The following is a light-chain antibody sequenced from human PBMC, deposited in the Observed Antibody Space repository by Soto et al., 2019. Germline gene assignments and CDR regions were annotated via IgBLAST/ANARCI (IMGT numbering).Light chain of an antibody. CDR2: ANT. V-gene: IGLV1-40*01. J-gene: IGLJ1*01. CDR1: SSNIGADYD. CDR3: NSYAGSNIYV. Sequence: QSVLTQPPSVSGAPGQRVTISCTGSSSNIGADYDVHWYQQLPGAAPKLLIRANTHRPSGVPDRFSASKSGTSASLAITGLQADDEADYYCNSYAGSNIYVFGTGTKVTVL.